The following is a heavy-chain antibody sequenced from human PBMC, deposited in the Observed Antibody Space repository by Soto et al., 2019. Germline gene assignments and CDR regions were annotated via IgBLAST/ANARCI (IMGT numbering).Heavy chain of an antibody. J-gene: IGHJ6*02. CDR1: GYTFTSYD. CDR2: MNPNSGNT. V-gene: IGHV1-8*01. D-gene: IGHD2-2*01. CDR3: ARDVSCCISTSCPYGMDV. Sequence: VASVKVSCKASGYTFTSYDINWVRQATGQGLEWMGWMNPNSGNTGYAQKFQGRVTMTRNTSISTAYMELSSLRSEDTAVYYCARDVSCCISTSCPYGMDVWGQGTTVTVSS.